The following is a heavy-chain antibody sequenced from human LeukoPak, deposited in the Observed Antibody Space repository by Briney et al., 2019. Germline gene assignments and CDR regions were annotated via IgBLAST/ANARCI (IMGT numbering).Heavy chain of an antibody. J-gene: IGHJ3*02. Sequence: SETLSLTCTVSGGSISSYYWSWIRQPPGKGLEWIGYIYYSGSTNYNPSLKSRVTISVDTSKNQFSLKLSSVTAADTAVYYCARTENYYDSTPRVDAFDIWGQGTMVTVSS. D-gene: IGHD3-22*01. CDR3: ARTENYYDSTPRVDAFDI. CDR1: GGSISSYY. V-gene: IGHV4-59*01. CDR2: IYYSGST.